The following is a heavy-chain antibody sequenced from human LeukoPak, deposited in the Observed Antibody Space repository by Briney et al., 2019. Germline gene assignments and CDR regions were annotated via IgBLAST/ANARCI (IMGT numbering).Heavy chain of an antibody. J-gene: IGHJ3*02. Sequence: SGGSLRLSCAASGFTFSSYSMNWVRQAPGKGLEWVSYISSSSSTIYYADSVKGRFTISRDDAKNSLYLQMNSLRDEDTAVYYCAREGITMIVVVIPGAFDIWGQGTMVTVSS. CDR3: AREGITMIVVVIPGAFDI. CDR1: GFTFSSYS. CDR2: ISSSSSTI. V-gene: IGHV3-48*02. D-gene: IGHD3-22*01.